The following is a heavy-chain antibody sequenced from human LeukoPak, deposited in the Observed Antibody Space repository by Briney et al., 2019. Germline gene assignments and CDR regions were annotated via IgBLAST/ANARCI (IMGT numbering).Heavy chain of an antibody. Sequence: GGSLRLSCAVSGFTFSSYEMNWVRQAPGKGLEWVSYISTGGGTIYYADSVKGRFTISRDNAKKSLYLQMSSLRAEDTAVYYCASQGLVRAFDYWGQGTLVTVSS. CDR3: ASQGLVRAFDY. CDR1: GFTFSSYE. J-gene: IGHJ4*02. D-gene: IGHD3-10*01. V-gene: IGHV3-48*03. CDR2: ISTGGGTI.